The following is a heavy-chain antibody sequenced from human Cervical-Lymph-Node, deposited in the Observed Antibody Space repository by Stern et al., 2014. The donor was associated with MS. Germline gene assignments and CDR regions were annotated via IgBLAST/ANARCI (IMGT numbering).Heavy chain of an antibody. Sequence: MQLVESGGGVGQPGRSLRLTCAASGFTFSTFAMHWVRQAPGKGLEWVAVISNDGNHKDYRDSVKGRFTISRDNPKKTVFLQMDSLRTEDTAVYYCARGPWTGRHGDSWGQGTLVSVSS. CDR2: ISNDGNHK. D-gene: IGHD3/OR15-3a*01. J-gene: IGHJ4*02. CDR3: ARGPWTGRHGDS. CDR1: GFTFSTFA. V-gene: IGHV3-30*04.